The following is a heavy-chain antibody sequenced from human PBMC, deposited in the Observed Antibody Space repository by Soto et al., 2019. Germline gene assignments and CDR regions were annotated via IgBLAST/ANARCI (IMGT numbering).Heavy chain of an antibody. CDR3: ARTVARMNLDY. D-gene: IGHD2-21*01. J-gene: IGHJ4*02. CDR2: IFSNDET. V-gene: IGHV2-26*01. CDR1: GFSLSNARMG. Sequence: QVTLKESGPVLVKPTETLTLTCTVSGFSLSNARMGVSWIRQPQGKALGWLANIFSNDETAYSTSLKTRLTISKDTSKSQVVLTMGNMDPVDTATYYCARTVARMNLDYWGQGTLVTVSS.